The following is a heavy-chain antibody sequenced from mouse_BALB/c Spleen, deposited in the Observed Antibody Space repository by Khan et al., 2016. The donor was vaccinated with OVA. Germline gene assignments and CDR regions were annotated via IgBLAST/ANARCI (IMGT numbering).Heavy chain of an antibody. CDR3: ARDYWVAY. CDR2: ISSGDST. Sequence: EVELVESGGGLVKPGGSLKLSCAASGFTLSNYAMSWVRQSPEKRLEWVASISSGDSTYYPDSVKGRFSISRDNARNILYLQMSSLRDEDTAMYYCARDYWVAYWGKGSLGTVSA. J-gene: IGHJ3*01. CDR1: GFTLSNYA. V-gene: IGHV5-6-5*01.